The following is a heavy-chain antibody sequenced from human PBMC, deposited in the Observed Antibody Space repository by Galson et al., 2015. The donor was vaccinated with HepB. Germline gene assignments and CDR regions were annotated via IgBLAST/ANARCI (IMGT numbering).Heavy chain of an antibody. V-gene: IGHV3-48*02. Sequence: SLRLSCAASGFPFSSYSMNWVRQAPGKGLEWVSYISSSSSTIYYADSVKGRFTISRDNAKNSLYLQMNSLRDEDTAVYYCAREGNRNIVVVPAARWFDPWGQGTLVTVSS. CDR1: GFPFSSYS. CDR3: AREGNRNIVVVPAARWFDP. D-gene: IGHD2-2*01. CDR2: ISSSSSTI. J-gene: IGHJ5*02.